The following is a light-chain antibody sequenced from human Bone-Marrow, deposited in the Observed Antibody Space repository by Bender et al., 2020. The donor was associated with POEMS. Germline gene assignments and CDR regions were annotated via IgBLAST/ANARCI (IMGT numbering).Light chain of an antibody. J-gene: IGLJ2*01. CDR2: EVT. CDR1: SSDIGGYDF. Sequence: QSALTQPPSASGSPGQSVTISCTGTSSDIGGYDFVAWYQQRSGRAPKLIIFEVTKRPSGVPHCFTASKSGNTASLTVSGLQADDEADYYCCSSAGSAMIFGGGTKVTVL. V-gene: IGLV2-8*01. CDR3: CSSAGSAMI.